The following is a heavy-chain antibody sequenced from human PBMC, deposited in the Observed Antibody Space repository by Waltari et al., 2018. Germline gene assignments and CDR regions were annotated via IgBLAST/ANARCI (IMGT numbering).Heavy chain of an antibody. D-gene: IGHD6-13*01. Sequence: QVQLQQWGAGLLKPSETLSLTCAVYGGSFSGYYWSWIRQPPGKGLEWIGEINHSGSTNDNPSLKSRVTISVDTSKNQFSLKLSSVTAADTAVYYCARGGRIAAAGAFDYWGQGTLVTVSS. CDR3: ARGGRIAAAGAFDY. CDR2: INHSGST. V-gene: IGHV4-34*01. CDR1: GGSFSGYY. J-gene: IGHJ4*02.